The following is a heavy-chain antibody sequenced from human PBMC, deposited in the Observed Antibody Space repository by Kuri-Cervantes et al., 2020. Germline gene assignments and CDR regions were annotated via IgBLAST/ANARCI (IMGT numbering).Heavy chain of an antibody. J-gene: IGHJ4*02. CDR2: ISWNSGSI. CDR1: GFTFDDYA. V-gene: IGHV3-9*01. Sequence: GGSLRLSCAASGFTFDDYAMHWVRQAPGKGLEWVSGISWNSGSIGYADSVKGRFTISRDNAKNSLYLQMNSLRAEDTALYYCAKGGVAVAGVSDYWGQGTLVTVSS. D-gene: IGHD6-19*01. CDR3: AKGGVAVAGVSDY.